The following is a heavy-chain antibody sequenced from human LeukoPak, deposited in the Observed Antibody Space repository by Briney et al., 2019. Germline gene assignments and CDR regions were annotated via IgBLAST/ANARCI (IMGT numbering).Heavy chain of an antibody. CDR2: IYYSGST. J-gene: IGHJ4*02. Sequence: SETLSLTCTVSGGSISSSSYYWGWIRQPPGKGLEWIGSIYYSGSTYYNPSLKSRVTMSVDTSKNQFSLKLSSVTAADTAVYYCARVGCGGSCYSTSSIDYWGQGTLVTVSS. D-gene: IGHD2-15*01. CDR1: GGSISSSSYY. V-gene: IGHV4-39*07. CDR3: ARVGCGGSCYSTSSIDY.